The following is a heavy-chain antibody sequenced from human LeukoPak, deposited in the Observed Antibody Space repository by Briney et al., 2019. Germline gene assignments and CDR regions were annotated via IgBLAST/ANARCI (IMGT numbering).Heavy chain of an antibody. Sequence: PSETLSLTCTVSGGSISSGDYYWSWIRQPPGKGLEWIGHIYYSGSTYYNPSLKSRVTISVDTSKNQFSLKLSSVTAADTAVYYCASANIDVDIVATNPSDAFDIWGQGTMVTVSS. V-gene: IGHV4-30-4*08. CDR3: ASANIDVDIVATNPSDAFDI. J-gene: IGHJ3*02. CDR2: IYYSGST. CDR1: GGSISSGDYY. D-gene: IGHD5-12*01.